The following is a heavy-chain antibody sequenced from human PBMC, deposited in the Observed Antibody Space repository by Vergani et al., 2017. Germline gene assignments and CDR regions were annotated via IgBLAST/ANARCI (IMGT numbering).Heavy chain of an antibody. D-gene: IGHD2-15*01. CDR2: IHTGGST. CDR1: GESLRSGSHY. V-gene: IGHV4-61*02. J-gene: IGHJ4*02. Sequence: QVKLQESGPGLLKPSQTLSLTCTVSGESLRSGSHYWSWIRQPAGKGPEWIGHIHTGGSTDLNPSFKSRVSISVDTSKSQFSLKLNSVTVADTAVYYCARARPYCTSGSCTAIWGQGTLVTVSS. CDR3: ARARPYCTSGSCTAI.